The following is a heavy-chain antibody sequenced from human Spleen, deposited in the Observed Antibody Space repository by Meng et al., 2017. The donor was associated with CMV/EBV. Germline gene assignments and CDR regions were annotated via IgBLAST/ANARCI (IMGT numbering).Heavy chain of an antibody. CDR1: GCVCIPHS. CDR3: ATDGPTTMEPFKY. D-gene: IGHD1-14*01. V-gene: IGHV1-18*01. CDR2: ITPYYGDT. Sequence: SGCVCIPHSLSRVRQAPGQSLEWMGYITPYYGDTKYDQIALGRLTMTTDTSTNTVYMDLRSLRSDDTAIYFCATDGPTTMEPFKYWGQGTLVTVSS. J-gene: IGHJ4*02.